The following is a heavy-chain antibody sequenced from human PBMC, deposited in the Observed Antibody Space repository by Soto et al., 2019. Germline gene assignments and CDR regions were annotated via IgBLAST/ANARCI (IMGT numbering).Heavy chain of an antibody. V-gene: IGHV1-8*01. Sequence: ASLKVSCKSPGYTFTSYDINWVRQATGQGLEYLGWMNPNSGNTAYVQKFQGRVTMTWDTSITTAYMELSSLRSEDTAVYFCARGIKYGAYSRWFDPWGQGTLVTVSS. D-gene: IGHD4-17*01. CDR2: MNPNSGNT. CDR3: ARGIKYGAYSRWFDP. J-gene: IGHJ5*02. CDR1: GYTFTSYD.